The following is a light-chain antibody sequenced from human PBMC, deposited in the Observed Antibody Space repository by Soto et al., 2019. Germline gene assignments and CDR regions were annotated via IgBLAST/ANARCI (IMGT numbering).Light chain of an antibody. CDR1: SSDVGGYTY. V-gene: IGLV2-11*01. CDR2: DVS. J-gene: IGLJ2*01. Sequence: QSALTQPRSVSGSPGQSVTISCTGTSSDVGGYTYVSWYQQHPGKAPKLMIYDVSKRPSGVPDRFSGSKSGNTASLTISGLQAEYEADYYCCSYAGSYTVVFGGGTEVTVL. CDR3: CSYAGSYTVV.